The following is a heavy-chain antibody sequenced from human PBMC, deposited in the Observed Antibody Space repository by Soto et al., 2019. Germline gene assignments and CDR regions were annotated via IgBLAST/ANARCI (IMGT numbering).Heavy chain of an antibody. CDR1: GFTFSSYA. Sequence: GGSLRLSCAASGFTFSSYAMHWVRQAPGKGLEWVAVISYDGSNKNYADSVKGRFTISRDNSKNTLFLQMNSLRAEDSAVYYCFTPVMDVWGQGTTVTVSS. V-gene: IGHV3-30-3*01. J-gene: IGHJ6*02. CDR3: FTPVMDV. CDR2: ISYDGSNK.